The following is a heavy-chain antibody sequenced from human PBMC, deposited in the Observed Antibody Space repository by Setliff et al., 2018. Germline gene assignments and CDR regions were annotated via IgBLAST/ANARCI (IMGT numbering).Heavy chain of an antibody. V-gene: IGHV4-59*08. Sequence: PSETLSLTCAASGDSISGDYWNWIRQSPGKGLEWIGNIYFTGSTNYNPSLESRVTMSIDTSKNQFSLKLSSVTAADTAVYYCARGAGWWDLWGQGTLVTVSS. J-gene: IGHJ5*02. CDR2: IYFTGST. CDR1: GDSISGDY. CDR3: ARGAGWWDL.